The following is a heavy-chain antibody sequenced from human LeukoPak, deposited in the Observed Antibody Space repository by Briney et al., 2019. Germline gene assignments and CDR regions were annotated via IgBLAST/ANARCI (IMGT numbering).Heavy chain of an antibody. J-gene: IGHJ1*01. D-gene: IGHD2-15*01. Sequence: SETLSLTCAVSGGTFSHYYWTWIRQPPGKGLEWIGEINHSRGTNFNPSLKSRVTISVDTSKNQFSLKLSSVTAADTAVYFCARGFCRGQSCYSAEYFQHWGQGTLVTVSS. CDR2: INHSRGT. CDR1: GGTFSHYY. V-gene: IGHV4-34*01. CDR3: ARGFCRGQSCYSAEYFQH.